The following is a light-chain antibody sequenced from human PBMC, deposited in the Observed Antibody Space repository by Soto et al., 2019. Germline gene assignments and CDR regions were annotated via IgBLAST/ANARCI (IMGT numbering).Light chain of an antibody. CDR1: GSDVGGYNY. Sequence: QSVLTQPASVSGSPGQSITISCTGTGSDVGGYNYVSWYQQHPGKAPKLMIYDVSNQPSGVSNRFSGSKSGNTASLTISGLQAEDEADYYCSSYTSSSIYVFGTGTKVTVL. J-gene: IGLJ1*01. V-gene: IGLV2-14*01. CDR2: DVS. CDR3: SSYTSSSIYV.